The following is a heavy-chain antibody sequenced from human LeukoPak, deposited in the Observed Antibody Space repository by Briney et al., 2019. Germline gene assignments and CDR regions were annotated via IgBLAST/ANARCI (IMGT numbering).Heavy chain of an antibody. CDR3: ARELRSVSLDY. V-gene: IGHV1-46*01. J-gene: IGHJ4*02. D-gene: IGHD5/OR15-5a*01. Sequence: GASVKVSCKASGYTFTSYYMHWVRQAPGQGLEWMGIINPSGGSTSYPQEFQGRVTMTSDTSTSTVYMELSSLRSEDTAVYYCARELRSVSLDYWGQGSLVTVSS. CDR2: INPSGGST. CDR1: GYTFTSYY.